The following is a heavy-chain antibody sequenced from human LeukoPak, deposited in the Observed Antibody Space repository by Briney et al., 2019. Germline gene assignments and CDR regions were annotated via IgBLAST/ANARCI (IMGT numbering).Heavy chain of an antibody. Sequence: ASVKVSCKASGYTFTSYGISWVRQAPGQGLEWMGWISAYNGNTNYAQKLQGRVTVTTDTSTSTAYMELRSLRSDDTAVYYCARDEFSGVPAADGTDWFDPWGQGILVTVSS. CDR2: ISAYNGNT. CDR1: GYTFTSYG. CDR3: ARDEFSGVPAADGTDWFDP. D-gene: IGHD2-2*01. V-gene: IGHV1-18*01. J-gene: IGHJ5*02.